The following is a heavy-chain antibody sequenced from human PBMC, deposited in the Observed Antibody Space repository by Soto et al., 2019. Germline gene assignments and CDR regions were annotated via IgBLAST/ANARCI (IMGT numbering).Heavy chain of an antibody. Sequence: ASVKVSCKASGYTFTSYHIHWVRQAPGQGLEWMGIINPSGATSYAQKFLDRIDMTSDTTTSTAYMELSSLRSEDTAVYYCARGQRDYYDSSPSGGDYWGQGTLVTVSP. D-gene: IGHD3-22*01. CDR3: ARGQRDYYDSSPSGGDY. V-gene: IGHV1-46*01. J-gene: IGHJ4*02. CDR2: INPSGAT. CDR1: GYTFTSYH.